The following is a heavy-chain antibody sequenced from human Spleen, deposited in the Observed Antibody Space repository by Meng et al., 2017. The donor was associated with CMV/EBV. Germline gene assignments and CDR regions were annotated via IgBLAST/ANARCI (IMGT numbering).Heavy chain of an antibody. V-gene: IGHV3-33*06. CDR2: IWYDGSNK. D-gene: IGHD3-10*01. J-gene: IGHJ6*02. Sequence: GESLKMSCAASGFTFSSYGMHWVRQVPGKGLEWVAVIWYDGSNKYYADSVKGRFTLSRDNSKNTLYLQMNSLRAEDTAVYYCAKERGRGANYYGMDVWGQGTTVTVSS. CDR1: GFTFSSYG. CDR3: AKERGRGANYYGMDV.